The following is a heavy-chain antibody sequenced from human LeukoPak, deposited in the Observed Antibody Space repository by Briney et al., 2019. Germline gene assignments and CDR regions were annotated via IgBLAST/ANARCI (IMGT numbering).Heavy chain of an antibody. D-gene: IGHD1-26*01. J-gene: IGHJ4*02. V-gene: IGHV1-24*01. Sequence: ASVKVSCKVSGYTLTELSMHWVRQAPGKGLEWMGGFDPEDGETIYAQKFQGRGTMTEDTSTDTAYMELSSLRSEDTAVYYCATAWEPAAFVDYWGQGTLVTVSS. CDR3: ATAWEPAAFVDY. CDR2: FDPEDGET. CDR1: GYTLTELS.